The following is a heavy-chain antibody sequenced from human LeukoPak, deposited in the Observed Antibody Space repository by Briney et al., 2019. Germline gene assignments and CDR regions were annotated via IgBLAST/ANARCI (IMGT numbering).Heavy chain of an antibody. J-gene: IGHJ4*02. D-gene: IGHD3-10*01. V-gene: IGHV3-49*04. CDR1: VFTFGDHA. CDR2: VRSKGYGGKT. Sequence: PGGSLRLSCTTSVFTFGDHAMSWVRQAPGKGLEWVGFVRSKGYGGKTEYAAFVKGRFTISRDDSKSIAYLHMNSLKTEDTAVYFCTRVRSGNDFDYWGQGTLVTVSS. CDR3: TRVRSGNDFDY.